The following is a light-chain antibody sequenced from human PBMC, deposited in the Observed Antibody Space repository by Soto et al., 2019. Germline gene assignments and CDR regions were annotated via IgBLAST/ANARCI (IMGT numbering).Light chain of an antibody. CDR2: ATS. J-gene: IGKJ5*01. V-gene: IGKV1-39*01. CDR3: QQSFTTPS. CDR1: QTVSSY. Sequence: DIQMTQSPSSLSASVGDRVNITCRASQTVSSYLNWYQQKPGTVPKLLIYATSNLQSGVPSRFSGRGFGTDFTLTISSLQPEDFATYYCQQSFTTPSFGQGTRWRL.